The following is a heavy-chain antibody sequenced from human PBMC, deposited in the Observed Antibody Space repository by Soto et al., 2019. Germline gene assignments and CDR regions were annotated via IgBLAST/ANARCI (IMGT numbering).Heavy chain of an antibody. CDR1: GFTFSSYA. CDR2: ISYDGSNK. J-gene: IGHJ6*02. Sequence: QVQLVESGGGVVQPGRSLRLSCAASGFTFSSYAMHWVRQAPGKGLEWVAVISYDGSNKYYADSVKGRFTISRDNSKNTLYLPMNSLRAEDTAVYYCARARTYYYVWGSYRPYYYYGMDVWGQGTKVTVSS. D-gene: IGHD3-16*02. CDR3: ARARTYYYVWGSYRPYYYYGMDV. V-gene: IGHV3-30-3*01.